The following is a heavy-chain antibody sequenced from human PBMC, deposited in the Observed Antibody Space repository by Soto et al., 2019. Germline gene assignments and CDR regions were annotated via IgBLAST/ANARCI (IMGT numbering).Heavy chain of an antibody. J-gene: IGHJ4*02. V-gene: IGHV4-59*08. Sequence: QVQLQESGPGLVKPSETLSLTCTVSGGSISSYYWSWIRQPPGKGLEWIGYIYYSGSTNYNPSLKSRVTISVDTSKNQFSLKLSSVTAADTAVYYCARLDGYSSSSAPDYWGQGTLVTVSS. D-gene: IGHD6-6*01. CDR2: IYYSGST. CDR3: ARLDGYSSSSAPDY. CDR1: GGSISSYY.